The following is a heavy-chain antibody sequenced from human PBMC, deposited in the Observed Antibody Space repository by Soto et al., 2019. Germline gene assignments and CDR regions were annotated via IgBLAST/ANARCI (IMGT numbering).Heavy chain of an antibody. CDR3: ARVQGLLWFGELLSPHYFDY. D-gene: IGHD3-10*01. Sequence: EVQLVESGGGLIQPGGSLRLSCAASGFTVSSNYMSWVRQAPGKGLEWVSVIYSGGSTYYADSVKGRFTISRDNSKNTLYLQMNSLRAEDTAVYYCARVQGLLWFGELLSPHYFDYWGQGTLVTVSS. V-gene: IGHV3-53*01. J-gene: IGHJ4*02. CDR2: IYSGGST. CDR1: GFTVSSNY.